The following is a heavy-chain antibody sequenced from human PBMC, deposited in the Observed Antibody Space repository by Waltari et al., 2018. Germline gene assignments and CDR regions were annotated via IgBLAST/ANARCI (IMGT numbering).Heavy chain of an antibody. Sequence: QVQLQESGPGLVKPSQTLSLTCTVSGGSISRGSYYWRWNRQPAGKGLEWIGRIYTSGSTNYNPSLKSRVTISVDTSKNQFSLKLSSVTAADTAVYYCAGYPLSSGSYYLLHYWGQGTLVTVSS. CDR3: AGYPLSSGSYYLLHY. CDR2: IYTSGST. D-gene: IGHD3-10*02. CDR1: GGSISRGSYY. V-gene: IGHV4-61*02. J-gene: IGHJ4*02.